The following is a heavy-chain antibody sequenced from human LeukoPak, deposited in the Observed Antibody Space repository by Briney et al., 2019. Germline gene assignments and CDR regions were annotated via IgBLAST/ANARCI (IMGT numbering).Heavy chain of an antibody. Sequence: GGSLRLSCAVSGFTFSSYAMHWVRQAPGKGLEWVAVISYDGSNKYYADSVKGRFTISRDNSKNTLYLQMNSLRAEDTAVYYCARDGRIAVAGSYFDYWGQGTLVTVSS. V-gene: IGHV3-30-3*01. J-gene: IGHJ4*02. CDR1: GFTFSSYA. D-gene: IGHD6-19*01. CDR3: ARDGRIAVAGSYFDY. CDR2: ISYDGSNK.